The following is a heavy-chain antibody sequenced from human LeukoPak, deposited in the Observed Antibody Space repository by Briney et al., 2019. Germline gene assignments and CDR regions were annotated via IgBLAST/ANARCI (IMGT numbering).Heavy chain of an antibody. CDR3: ARQGIYCSGGLCHFFFDH. Sequence: GGSLRLSCAASGFTFSTYWMYWVRQAPGKGLVCVSRINTDGSTAVSADSVKGRFTVSRDNAKNTLYLEMNSLRAEDAAVYYCARQGIYCSGGLCHFFFDHWGRGTLVTVSS. V-gene: IGHV3-74*01. CDR2: INTDGSTA. D-gene: IGHD2-15*01. CDR1: GFTFSTYW. J-gene: IGHJ4*02.